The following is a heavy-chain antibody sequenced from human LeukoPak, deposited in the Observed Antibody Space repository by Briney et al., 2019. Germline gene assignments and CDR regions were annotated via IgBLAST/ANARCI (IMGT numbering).Heavy chain of an antibody. CDR2: ISGSGGST. J-gene: IGHJ6*03. D-gene: IGHD5-12*01. V-gene: IGHV3-23*01. CDR1: GFTFSSYA. Sequence: GGSLRLSCAASGFTFSSYAMSWVRQAPGKGLEWVSAISGSGGSTYYADSVKGRFTISRDNSKNTLYLQMNSLRAEDTAVYYCAKDLATRYYYYYYMDVWGKGTTVTVSS. CDR3: AKDLATRYYYYYYMDV.